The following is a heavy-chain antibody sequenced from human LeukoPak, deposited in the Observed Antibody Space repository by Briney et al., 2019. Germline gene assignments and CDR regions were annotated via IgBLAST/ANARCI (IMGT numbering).Heavy chain of an antibody. CDR3: AKGRTIFGVVPFDY. J-gene: IGHJ4*02. CDR2: IKEDGSDK. D-gene: IGHD3-3*01. CDR1: GFTFSNYW. V-gene: IGHV3-7*03. Sequence: PGGSLRLSCAASGFTFSNYWMNWVRQAPGKGLEWVANIKEDGSDKYYVDSVKGRFSISKDNAKNSLYLQMNSLRAEDTAVYYCAKGRTIFGVVPFDYWGQGTLVTVSS.